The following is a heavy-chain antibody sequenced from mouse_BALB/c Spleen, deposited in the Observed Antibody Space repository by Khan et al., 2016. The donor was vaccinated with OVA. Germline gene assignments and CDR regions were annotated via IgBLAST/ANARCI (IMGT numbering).Heavy chain of an antibody. CDR3: ARTQER. Sequence: HLQLSGAELARPGASVKMSCKSSDYTFTSYTMHWVKQRPGQGLEWIGYINPSSGYTKYNQKFKDKATLTADKSSSTAYMQLSSLTSEDSAVYYCARTQERWGQGTILTVSS. CDR1: DYTFTSYT. CDR2: INPSSGYT. J-gene: IGHJ2*01. V-gene: IGHV1-4*01.